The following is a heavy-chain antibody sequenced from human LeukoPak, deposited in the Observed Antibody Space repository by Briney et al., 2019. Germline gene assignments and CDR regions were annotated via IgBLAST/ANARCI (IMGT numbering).Heavy chain of an antibody. V-gene: IGHV4-59*12. D-gene: IGHD6-19*01. CDR2: IYYSGTT. CDR3: ARGNTSSGWYGGGAFDI. CDR1: GGSISSYY. J-gene: IGHJ3*02. Sequence: SETLSLTCTVSGGSISSYYWSWIRQPPGKGLEWIGYIYYSGTTNYNPSLKSRVTISVDTSKNQFSLKLSSVTAADTAVYYCARGNTSSGWYGGGAFDIWGQGTMVTVSS.